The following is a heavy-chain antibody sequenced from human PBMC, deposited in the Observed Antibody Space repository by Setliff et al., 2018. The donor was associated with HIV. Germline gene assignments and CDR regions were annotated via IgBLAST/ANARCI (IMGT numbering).Heavy chain of an antibody. Sequence: PSETLSLTCTVSGGSISSGSYYWSWIRQPAGKGLEWIGHIYTSGSTNYNPSLKSRVTISVDTSKNQFPLKLSSVTAADTAVYYCARDRGGGYNNLDYWGQGTLVTVSS. J-gene: IGHJ4*02. D-gene: IGHD5-12*01. CDR2: IYTSGST. V-gene: IGHV4-61*09. CDR1: GGSISSGSYY. CDR3: ARDRGGGYNNLDY.